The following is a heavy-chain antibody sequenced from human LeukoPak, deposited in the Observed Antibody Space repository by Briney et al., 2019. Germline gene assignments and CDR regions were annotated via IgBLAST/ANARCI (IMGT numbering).Heavy chain of an antibody. Sequence: NPGGSLRLSCAASGFTFTDYFSDYYMTWIRQAPGKGLEWISYVSNRGTTIFYAGPVKGRFTSSRDNSKNSVYLRMNNLRAEDTAVYYCARSRINYGDYYYFGMDVWGQGTTVTVSS. CDR3: ARSRINYGDYYYFGMDV. D-gene: IGHD4-17*01. CDR2: VSNRGTTI. V-gene: IGHV3-11*01. J-gene: IGHJ6*02. CDR1: GFTFTDYFSDYY.